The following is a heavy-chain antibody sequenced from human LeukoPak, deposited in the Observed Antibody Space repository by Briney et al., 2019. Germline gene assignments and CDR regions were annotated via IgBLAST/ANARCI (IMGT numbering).Heavy chain of an antibody. CDR3: AREQWFRWEY. D-gene: IGHD3-22*01. CDR2: IASDDNTI. J-gene: IGHJ4*02. CDR1: GFSVSDNY. V-gene: IGHV3-11*01. Sequence: GGSLRLSCAASGFSVSDNYMIWVRQPPGKGLECISYIASDDNTIYYADSVKGRFSISRDNAKNSLYLQLNSLRAEDTAVYYCAREQWFRWEYWGQGILVTVSS.